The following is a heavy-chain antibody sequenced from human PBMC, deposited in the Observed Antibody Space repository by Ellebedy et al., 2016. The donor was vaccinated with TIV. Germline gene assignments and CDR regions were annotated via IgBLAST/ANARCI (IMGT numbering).Heavy chain of an antibody. V-gene: IGHV4-59*12. J-gene: IGHJ6*02. D-gene: IGHD3-10*01. CDR3: ARGVLYYYGSGSYYIPYYYGMDV. Sequence: SETLSLTXTVSGGSISSYYWSWIRQPPGKGLEWIGYIYYSGSTNYNPSLKSRVTISVDTSKNQFSLKLSSVTAADTAVYYCARGVLYYYGSGSYYIPYYYGMDVWGQGTTVTVSS. CDR1: GGSISSYY. CDR2: IYYSGST.